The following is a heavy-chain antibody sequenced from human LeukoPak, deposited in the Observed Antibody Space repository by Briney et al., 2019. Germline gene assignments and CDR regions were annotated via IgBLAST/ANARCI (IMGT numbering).Heavy chain of an antibody. CDR1: GYTFTGYY. CDR3: ARESARGAFDI. CDR2: INPNSGGT. Sequence: ASVKASCKASGYTFTGYYMHWVRQAPGQGLEWMGWINPNSGGTNYAQKSQGRVTMTRDTSISTAYMELSRLRSDDTAVYYCARESARGAFDIWGQGTMVTVSS. J-gene: IGHJ3*02. V-gene: IGHV1-2*02. D-gene: IGHD3-3*01.